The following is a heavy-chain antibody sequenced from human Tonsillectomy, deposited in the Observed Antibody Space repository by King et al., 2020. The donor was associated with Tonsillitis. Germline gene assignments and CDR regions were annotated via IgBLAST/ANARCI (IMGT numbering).Heavy chain of an antibody. D-gene: IGHD6-13*01. Sequence: VQLVESGAEVKKPGSSVKVSCKASGDTFSIYAISWVRQAPGQGLEWMGMIIPILDVANNSQRFQGRVTITADKSTSTAYMELSSLKCEDTAVYYCATNSGGGSSWYDYQYYGMDVWGQGTTVTVSS. CDR2: IIPILDVA. CDR1: GDTFSIYA. CDR3: ATNSGGGSSWYDYQYYGMDV. J-gene: IGHJ6*02. V-gene: IGHV1-69*09.